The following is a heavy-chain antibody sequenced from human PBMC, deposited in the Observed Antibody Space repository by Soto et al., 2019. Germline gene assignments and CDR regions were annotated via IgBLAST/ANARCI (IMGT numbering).Heavy chain of an antibody. CDR1: GYSFTSYW. CDR2: IYPGDSDT. J-gene: IGHJ4*02. D-gene: IGHD2-15*01. CDR3: ARHSLPREVVAATLDY. Sequence: PGESLKISCKGSGYSFTSYWIGWVRQMPGKGLEWMGIIYPGDSDTRYSPSFQGQVTISADKSISTAYLQWSSLKASDTAMYYCARHSLPREVVAATLDYWGQGTLVTVS. V-gene: IGHV5-51*01.